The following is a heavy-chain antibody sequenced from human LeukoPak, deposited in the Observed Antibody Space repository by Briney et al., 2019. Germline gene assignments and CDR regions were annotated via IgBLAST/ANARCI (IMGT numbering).Heavy chain of an antibody. Sequence: ASVKVSCKASGYIFTNYYMHWVRRAPGQGLEWVGIINPGDASTSYAQKFQGRVTMTRDTSTSTVYMDLSSLGSEDTAMYYCARVHCSGGSCYGEAFDYWGQGTLVTVSS. J-gene: IGHJ4*02. V-gene: IGHV1-46*01. CDR3: ARVHCSGGSCYGEAFDY. D-gene: IGHD2-15*01. CDR2: INPGDAST. CDR1: GYIFTNYY.